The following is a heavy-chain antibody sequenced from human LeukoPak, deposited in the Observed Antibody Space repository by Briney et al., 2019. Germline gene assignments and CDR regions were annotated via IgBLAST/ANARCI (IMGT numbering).Heavy chain of an antibody. CDR1: GGTSSSYA. V-gene: IGHV1-69*13. D-gene: IGHD3-22*01. J-gene: IGHJ5*02. CDR2: IIPFSGTA. CDR3: ARDRGMDSSGYPGWFDP. Sequence: SVKVSCKASGGTSSSYAISWVRQAPGHGLEWMGGIIPFSGTATYAQKFQGRVTITADEYTRTAYMELRSLRFEDTAVYHCARDRGMDSSGYPGWFDPWGQGTLVTVST.